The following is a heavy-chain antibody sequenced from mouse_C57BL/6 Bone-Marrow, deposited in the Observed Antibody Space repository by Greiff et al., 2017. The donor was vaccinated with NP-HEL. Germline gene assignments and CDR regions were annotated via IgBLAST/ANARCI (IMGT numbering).Heavy chain of an antibody. D-gene: IGHD2-3*01. CDR2: INPNYGTT. CDR1: GYSFTDYN. J-gene: IGHJ1*03. V-gene: IGHV1-39*01. Sequence: EVKLMESGPELVKPGASVKISCKASGYSFTDYNMNWVKQSNGKSLEWIGVINPNYGTTSYNQKFKGKATLTVDQSSSTAYMQLNSLTSEDSAVYYCARGWLLLWYFDVWGTGTTVTVSS. CDR3: ARGWLLLWYFDV.